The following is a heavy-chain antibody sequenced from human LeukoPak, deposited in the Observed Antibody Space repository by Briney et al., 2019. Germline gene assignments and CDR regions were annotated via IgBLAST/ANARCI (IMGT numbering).Heavy chain of an antibody. CDR1: GGSITSGGYY. D-gene: IGHD2-21*02. J-gene: IGHJ4*02. CDR2: IYHSGST. CDR3: ARGPGGDQDY. V-gene: IGHV4-31*03. Sequence: PSETLSLTCTVSGGSITSGGYYWSWIRQHPGKGLEWIGYIYHSGSTYYNPSLKSRVTISVDTSKNQFSLKLYSVTAADTAVYYCARGPGGDQDYWGQGTLVTVSS.